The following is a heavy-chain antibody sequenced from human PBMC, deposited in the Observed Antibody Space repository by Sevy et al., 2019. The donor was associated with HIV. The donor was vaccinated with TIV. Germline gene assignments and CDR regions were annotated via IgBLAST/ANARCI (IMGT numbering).Heavy chain of an antibody. D-gene: IGHD3-22*01. Sequence: ASVKVSCKVSGYTLTRLAMHWVRQAPGKGLEWRGSFDPEDNERIYAQKWQGRFSMTEDTSTDTAYMELSNLRSEDTAVYYCATTKDYYENSGDPFDYWGQGTLVTVSS. CDR3: ATTKDYYENSGDPFDY. J-gene: IGHJ4*02. CDR1: GYTLTRLA. V-gene: IGHV1-24*01. CDR2: FDPEDNER.